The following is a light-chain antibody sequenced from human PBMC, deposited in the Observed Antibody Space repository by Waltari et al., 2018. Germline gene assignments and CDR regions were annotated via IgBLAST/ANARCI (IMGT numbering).Light chain of an antibody. CDR1: QSISTS. Sequence: DIQMTQSPSTLSASVGDRVTITCRASQSISTSLAWYQQKPGKAPNLLIYKAPSLESGVPSRFSGSGSGTEFTLTISGLQPDDFATYYCQQYSSFLLTFGGGTQVEIK. J-gene: IGKJ4*01. V-gene: IGKV1-5*03. CDR2: KAP. CDR3: QQYSSFLLT.